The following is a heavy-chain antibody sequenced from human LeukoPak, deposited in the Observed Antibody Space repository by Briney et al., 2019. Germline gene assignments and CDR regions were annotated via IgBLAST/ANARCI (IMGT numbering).Heavy chain of an antibody. CDR1: GFTFSDSP. CDR3: TRHVNGDRTY. D-gene: IGHD2-8*01. J-gene: IGHJ4*02. CDR2: IRTKTNSYAT. Sequence: PGGSLRLSCAASGFTFSDSPIHWVRQPSGKGLEWIGRIRTKTNSYATVYGASVQGRFTISRDDSTNTAYLQMNSLKTEDTAMYYCTRHVNGDRTYWGQGTLVTVSS. V-gene: IGHV3-73*01.